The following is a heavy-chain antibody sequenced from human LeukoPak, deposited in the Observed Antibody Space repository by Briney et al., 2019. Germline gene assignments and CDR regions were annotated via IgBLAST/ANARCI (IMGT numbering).Heavy chain of an antibody. CDR1: GFTFDDYA. J-gene: IGHJ6*02. CDR2: ISRSSGSK. Sequence: GGSLRLSCAASGFTFDDYAMNWVRQVPGKGLEWVSNISRSSGSKGYADSVKGRFTISRDNAKNSLYLQMNSLRTEDTALYYCAKEYCSGGSCPYYYYYGMDVWGQGTTVTVSS. D-gene: IGHD2-15*01. V-gene: IGHV3-9*01. CDR3: AKEYCSGGSCPYYYYYGMDV.